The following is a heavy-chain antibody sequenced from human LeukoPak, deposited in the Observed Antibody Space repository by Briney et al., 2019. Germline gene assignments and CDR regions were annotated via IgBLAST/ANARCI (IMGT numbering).Heavy chain of an antibody. V-gene: IGHV3-23*01. J-gene: IGHJ3*02. CDR1: GFTFSSYA. CDR3: AKNSRIGYCSSTSCLNAFDI. CDR2: ISGSGGST. Sequence: PGGSLRLSCAASGFTFSSYAMSWVRQAPGKGLEWVSAISGSGGSTYYADSVKGRFSISRDNSKDTLYLQMSSLRAEDTAVYYCAKNSRIGYCSSTSCLNAFDIWGQGTMVTVSS. D-gene: IGHD2-2*03.